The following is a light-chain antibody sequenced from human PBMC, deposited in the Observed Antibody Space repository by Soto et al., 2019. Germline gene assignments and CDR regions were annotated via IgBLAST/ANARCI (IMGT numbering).Light chain of an antibody. J-gene: IGKJ4*01. V-gene: IGKV4-1*01. CDR3: QQYYTPPPT. CDR1: QSILYPSTNRNY. CDR2: GAS. Sequence: DIVMTQSPDSVAVSLGERATISCESSQSILYPSTNRNYVAWYQQKAGQPPKLLIYGASTREPGVPDRFSGSGSWTTFTFTISSLQAEDVAIYYCQQYYTPPPTFGGGTKVEIK.